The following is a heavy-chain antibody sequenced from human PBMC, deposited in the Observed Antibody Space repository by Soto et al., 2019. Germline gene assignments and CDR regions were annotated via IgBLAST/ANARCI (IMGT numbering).Heavy chain of an antibody. D-gene: IGHD5-18*01. CDR2: IYYGGST. Sequence: TLTLTCTVSGVTISSRGYYWSRIRQPQGRGLECFGYIYYGGSTYYRPYLKSRVTLSVDTSKNQYSLKLCSVTAAEAGGNYCSGEPYSYVCLDDWGQGTLVTVSS. V-gene: IGHV4-31*03. CDR3: SGEPYSYVCLDD. J-gene: IGHJ4*01. CDR1: GVTISSRGYY.